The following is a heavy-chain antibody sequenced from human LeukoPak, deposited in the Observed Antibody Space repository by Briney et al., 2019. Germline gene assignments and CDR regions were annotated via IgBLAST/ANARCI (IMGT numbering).Heavy chain of an antibody. V-gene: IGHV4-61*01. Sequence: SQTLSLTCTVSGGSISSGSYYWSWIRQPPGKGLEWIGYIYYSGSTNYNPSLKSRVTISVDTSKNQFSLKLSSVTAADTAVYYCARWAGYFDYWGQGTLVTVSS. CDR3: ARWAGYFDY. CDR1: GGSISSGSYY. D-gene: IGHD6-19*01. CDR2: IYYSGST. J-gene: IGHJ4*02.